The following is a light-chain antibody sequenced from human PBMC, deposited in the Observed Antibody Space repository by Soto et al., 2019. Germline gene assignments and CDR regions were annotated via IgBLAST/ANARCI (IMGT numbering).Light chain of an antibody. V-gene: IGLV2-14*03. CDR1: SSDIGAFTF. Sequence: QSALTQPASVSGSPGQSITISCTGTSSDIGAFTFVSWYQQHPGKVPKLMIFDVNRRPSGVSDRFSGSKSGNTASLTISGLQAEDEGDYYCRSYTSSSTHVFGSGTELTVL. CDR2: DVN. J-gene: IGLJ1*01. CDR3: RSYTSSSTHV.